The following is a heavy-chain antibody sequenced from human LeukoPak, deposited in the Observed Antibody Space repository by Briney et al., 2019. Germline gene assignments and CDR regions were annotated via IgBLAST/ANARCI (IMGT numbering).Heavy chain of an antibody. Sequence: HPGGSLRLSCTASGFTFSGHWIHWVRQAPGMGLVWVSRINEHGTDSMYAESVKGRFTISRDNAKNTVYLQMNSLRAEDTAVYYCVRGPGSSGYGYWGQGTLVTVSS. V-gene: IGHV3-74*03. CDR1: GFTFSGHW. J-gene: IGHJ4*02. CDR2: INEHGTDS. D-gene: IGHD3-22*01. CDR3: VRGPGSSGYGY.